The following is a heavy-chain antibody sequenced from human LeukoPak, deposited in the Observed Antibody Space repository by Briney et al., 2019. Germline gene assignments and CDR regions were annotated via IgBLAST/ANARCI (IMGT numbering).Heavy chain of an antibody. CDR2: IYYSGST. V-gene: IGHV4-59*08. D-gene: IGHD3-9*01. CDR1: GGSISSYY. J-gene: IGHJ6*02. CDR3: ARGPANYDILHGYYRGAYYYYYGMDV. Sequence: SETLSLTCTVSGGSISSYYWSWIRQPPGKGLEWIGYIYYSGSTNYNPSLKSRVTISVDTSKNQFSLKLSSVTAADTAVYYCARGPANYDILHGYYRGAYYYYYGMDVWGQGTTVTVSS.